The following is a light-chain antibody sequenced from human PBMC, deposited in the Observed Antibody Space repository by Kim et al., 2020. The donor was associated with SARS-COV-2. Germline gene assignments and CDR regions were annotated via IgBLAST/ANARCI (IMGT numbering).Light chain of an antibody. CDR1: QSVSSSY. CDR3: QEYSISPPIT. Sequence: EIVLTQSPGTLSLSPGERATLSCRASQSVSSSYLAWYQQKPGQAPRLLIYGASSMATGIPDRFSGSGSGTDFTLTISRLEPEDFAVYYCQEYSISPPITFGQGTRLEIK. CDR2: GAS. V-gene: IGKV3-20*01. J-gene: IGKJ5*01.